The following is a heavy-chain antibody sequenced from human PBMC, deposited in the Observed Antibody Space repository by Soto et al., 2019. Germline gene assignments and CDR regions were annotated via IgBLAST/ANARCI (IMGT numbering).Heavy chain of an antibody. Sequence: PSETLSLTCPVSGASISSGCYYWSWIRQHPGKGLEWIGNLYHTGSTYYNPSLRSRLTISLDTSRTQYSLNLTSVTAADTAVYYCARMFWVGTTDWFDPWGQGILVTVSS. CDR3: ARMFWVGTTDWFDP. CDR1: GASISSGCYY. J-gene: IGHJ5*02. D-gene: IGHD1-1*01. V-gene: IGHV4-31*03. CDR2: LYHTGST.